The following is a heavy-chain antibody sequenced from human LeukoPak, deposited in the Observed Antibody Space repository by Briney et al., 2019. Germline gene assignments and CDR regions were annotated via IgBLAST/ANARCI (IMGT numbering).Heavy chain of an antibody. D-gene: IGHD1-26*01. V-gene: IGHV1-46*01. CDR3: ARASGGSYGGAFDY. CDR2: INPSGGST. Sequence: GASVKVSCKASGYTFTSYYMLWVRQAPGQGLEWMGIINPSGGSTNYAQKFQGRVTMTRDMSTSTVYMQLSSLRSDDTAVYYCARASGGSYGGAFDYWGQGTLVTVSS. J-gene: IGHJ4*02. CDR1: GYTFTSYY.